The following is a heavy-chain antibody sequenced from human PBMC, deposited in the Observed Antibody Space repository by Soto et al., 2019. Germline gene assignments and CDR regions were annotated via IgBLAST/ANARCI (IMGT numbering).Heavy chain of an antibody. CDR3: ASVTFGGVVLAH. J-gene: IGHJ4*02. CDR1: AASFSKYY. Sequence: PSETLSLTCTVSAASFSKYYWSWIRQPPGKGLEWIGYIYFNGNTNYNPSLKRRVTISIDTSKKQISLNLTSVTDADTAVYYRASVTFGGVVLAHWGQGTLVTVSS. D-gene: IGHD3-16*01. CDR2: IYFNGNT. V-gene: IGHV4-59*01.